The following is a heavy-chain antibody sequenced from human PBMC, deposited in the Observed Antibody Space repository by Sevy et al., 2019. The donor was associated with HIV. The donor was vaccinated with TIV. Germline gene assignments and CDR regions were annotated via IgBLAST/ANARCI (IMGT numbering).Heavy chain of an antibody. CDR1: GFTFSSYG. Sequence: GGSLRLSCAASGFTFSSYGMHWVRQAPGKGLEWVAVIWYDGSNKYYADSVKGRFTISRDNSKNTLYLQMNSLRAEDTAVYYCARAQVVGYCSGGSCYHHPPDYWGQGPLVTVSS. D-gene: IGHD2-15*01. V-gene: IGHV3-33*01. J-gene: IGHJ4*02. CDR2: IWYDGSNK. CDR3: ARAQVVGYCSGGSCYHHPPDY.